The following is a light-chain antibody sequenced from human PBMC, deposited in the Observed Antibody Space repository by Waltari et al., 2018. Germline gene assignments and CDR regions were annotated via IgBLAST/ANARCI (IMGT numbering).Light chain of an antibody. Sequence: QSVLTQPPSASGTPGQRVTISCSGSSSNIGRHYVYWYQQLPGTAPKLLICRNHERPSGVPDRFSGSKSGTSASLAISGLRSEDEADYYCASWDDSLRGVFGTGTKVTVL. J-gene: IGLJ1*01. CDR2: RNH. CDR1: SSNIGRHY. V-gene: IGLV1-47*01. CDR3: ASWDDSLRGV.